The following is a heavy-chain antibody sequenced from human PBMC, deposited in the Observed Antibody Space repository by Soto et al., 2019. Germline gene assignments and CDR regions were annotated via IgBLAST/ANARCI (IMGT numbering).Heavy chain of an antibody. CDR1: GDTFNRYA. D-gene: IGHD3-3*01. V-gene: IGHV1-69*12. J-gene: IGHJ4*02. CDR3: ARGARFLEWLSFDH. Sequence: QVQLEQSGAEVKTLGSSVKVSCKASGDTFNRYAISWVRQAPGQGHEWMGGIIPIFGTANYAPQFQDRVTITADESTSTAYMELTSLKSEDTAVYFCARGARFLEWLSFDHWGQGTLVTVSS. CDR2: IIPIFGTA.